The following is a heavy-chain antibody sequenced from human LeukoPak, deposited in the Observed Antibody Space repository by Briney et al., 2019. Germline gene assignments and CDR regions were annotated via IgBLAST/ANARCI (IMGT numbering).Heavy chain of an antibody. CDR2: IDTSGNT. D-gene: IGHD6-13*01. Sequence: SETLSLTCTVSGGSISSYYWSWIRQPAGKGREWIGRIDTSGNTNYKPSLKSRVTMSVDTSKNQFSLKLSSVTAADTAVYYCARVSSSWYQDWYFDLWGRGTLVTVSS. CDR1: GGSISSYY. V-gene: IGHV4-4*07. J-gene: IGHJ2*01. CDR3: ARVSSSWYQDWYFDL.